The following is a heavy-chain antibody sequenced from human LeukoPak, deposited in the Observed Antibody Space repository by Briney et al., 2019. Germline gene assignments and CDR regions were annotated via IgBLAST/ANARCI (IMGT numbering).Heavy chain of an antibody. CDR2: ISGNSGSI. J-gene: IGHJ3*02. CDR1: GFTFDDYA. Sequence: GGSLRLSCAASGFTFDDYAMHWVRQAPGKGLEWVSGISGNSGSIGYADSGKVRFTISRDNAKNSLYLQMNSLRAEDTALYYCAKAESYCSSTSCTPGAFDIWGQGTMVTVSS. D-gene: IGHD2-2*01. CDR3: AKAESYCSSTSCTPGAFDI. V-gene: IGHV3-9*01.